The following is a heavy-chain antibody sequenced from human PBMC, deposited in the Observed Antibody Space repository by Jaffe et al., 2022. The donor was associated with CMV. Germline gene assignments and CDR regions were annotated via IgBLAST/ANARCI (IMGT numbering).Heavy chain of an antibody. V-gene: IGHV3-23*04. CDR2: ITGSGIST. D-gene: IGHD3-3*01. CDR1: GFTFDSFG. J-gene: IGHJ4*02. CDR3: AKDGTESGYYYIPHFDY. Sequence: EVQLVESGGGLVQPGGSLRLSCAASGFTFDSFGMSWVRQAPGKGLEWVSVITGSGISTYHADSVNGRFTISRDNSKNTLYLQLNSLRPEDTAVYYCAKDGTESGYYYIPHFDYWGQGTLVTVSS.